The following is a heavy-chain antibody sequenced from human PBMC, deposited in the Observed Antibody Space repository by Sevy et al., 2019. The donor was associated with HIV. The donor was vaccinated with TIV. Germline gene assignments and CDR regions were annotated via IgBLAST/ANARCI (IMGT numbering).Heavy chain of an antibody. Sequence: GSLRLSCAASGFTFSPYWMTWVRQAPGKGLEWVANIRPDGSDKYYVDSVKGRFTISRDNAKNSLYLQMNSLRADDTAMYYGARGVGLDCWGQGALVTVSS. CDR1: GFTFSPYW. J-gene: IGHJ4*02. D-gene: IGHD1-26*01. CDR3: ARGVGLDC. V-gene: IGHV3-7*01. CDR2: IRPDGSDK.